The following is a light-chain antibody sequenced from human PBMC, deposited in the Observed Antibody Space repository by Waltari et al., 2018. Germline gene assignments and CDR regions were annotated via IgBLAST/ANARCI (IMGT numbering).Light chain of an antibody. CDR2: GAS. V-gene: IGKV1-5*03. J-gene: IGKJ4*01. CDR3: QQYKSYPLT. Sequence: DIQMTQSPSTLSASVGDTVIISCRASQSITTSLAWYQQKPGKAPDVLIYGASNLESGVPSRFSGSGSGTEFTLTISSLQPDDFATYYCQQYKSYPLTFGGGTKVEIK. CDR1: QSITTS.